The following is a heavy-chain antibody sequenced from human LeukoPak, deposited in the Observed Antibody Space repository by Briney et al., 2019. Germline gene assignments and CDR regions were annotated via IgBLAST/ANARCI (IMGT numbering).Heavy chain of an antibody. CDR2: ISYDGRNK. V-gene: IGHV3-30*18. CDR1: GFTFSSYG. J-gene: IGHJ4*02. CDR3: AKDAGGSYYGSGSYYHNFFDY. Sequence: GRSLRLSCAASGFTFSSYGMHWVRQAPGKGLEWVAVISYDGRNKYYADSVKGRFTISRDNSKNTLYLQMNSLRAEDTAVYYCAKDAGGSYYGSGSYYHNFFDYWGQGTLVTVSS. D-gene: IGHD3-10*01.